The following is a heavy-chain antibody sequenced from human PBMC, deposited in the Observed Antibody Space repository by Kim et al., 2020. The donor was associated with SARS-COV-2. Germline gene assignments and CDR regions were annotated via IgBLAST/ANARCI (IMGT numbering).Heavy chain of an antibody. V-gene: IGHV3-64*01. CDR1: GFTFSSYA. Sequence: GGSLRLSCAASGFTFSSYAMHWVRQAPGKGLEYVSAISSNGGSTYYANSVKGRFTISRDNSKNTLYLQMGSLRAEDMAVYYCARESGYDLTFFDYWGQGT. D-gene: IGHD5-12*01. J-gene: IGHJ4*02. CDR2: ISSNGGST. CDR3: ARESGYDLTFFDY.